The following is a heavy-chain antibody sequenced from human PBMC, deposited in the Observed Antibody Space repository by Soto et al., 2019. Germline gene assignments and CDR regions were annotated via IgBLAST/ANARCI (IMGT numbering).Heavy chain of an antibody. J-gene: IGHJ4*02. V-gene: IGHV4-34*01. Sequence: QVQLQQWGAGLLKPSETLSLTCAVYGGSFSGYYWSWIRHPPGKGLEWIGEINHSGSTNYNPSLKSRVNISVDASKNQFSLKMSSVTAADTAVYYCARGSTVTNHNDYCGQGTLVTVSS. D-gene: IGHD4-17*01. CDR2: INHSGST. CDR3: ARGSTVTNHNDY. CDR1: GGSFSGYY.